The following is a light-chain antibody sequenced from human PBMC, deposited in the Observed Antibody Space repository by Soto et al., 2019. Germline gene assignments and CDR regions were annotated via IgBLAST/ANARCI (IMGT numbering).Light chain of an antibody. CDR1: QSISTY. V-gene: IGKV1-39*01. CDR3: QQGDRTPWT. CDR2: AAS. Sequence: DIQMTQSPSSLSASVGDRVTITCRASQSISTYLNWYQQEPGKAPKLLIYAASNLQGGVPSRFSGSRSGTDFTLSISSLQAEDFAPYFCQQGDRTPWTFGQGTKVEIE. J-gene: IGKJ1*01.